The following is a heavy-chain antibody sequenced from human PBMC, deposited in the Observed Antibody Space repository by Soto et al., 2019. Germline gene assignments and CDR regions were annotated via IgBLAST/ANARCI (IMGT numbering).Heavy chain of an antibody. CDR3: ARDQSLWLPDY. V-gene: IGHV1-3*01. CDR2: INAGNGNT. J-gene: IGHJ4*02. CDR1: GYTFTRYA. D-gene: IGHD3-16*01. Sequence: AXVKVSCKASGYTFTRYAMHWVLQAPGQRLEWMGCINAGNGNTKYSQKFQGRVTITRDTSASTAYMELGSLRSEDTAVYYCARDQSLWLPDYWGQGTLVTVSS.